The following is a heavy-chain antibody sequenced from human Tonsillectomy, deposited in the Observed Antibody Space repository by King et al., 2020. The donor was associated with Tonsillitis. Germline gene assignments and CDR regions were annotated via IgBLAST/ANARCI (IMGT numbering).Heavy chain of an antibody. V-gene: IGHV4-34*01. CDR3: ASWSLGY. CDR1: GGSFSGYS. Sequence: VQLQQWGAGLLKPSETLSLTCAVYGGSFSGYSWIWVRQAPGKGRVWIGEINHRGSTKYNPSLKRRVTILVDTSKNQLSLKLSSVTAADTAVYYCASWSLGYWGQGTLVTVSS. CDR2: INHRGST. D-gene: IGHD7-27*01. J-gene: IGHJ4*02.